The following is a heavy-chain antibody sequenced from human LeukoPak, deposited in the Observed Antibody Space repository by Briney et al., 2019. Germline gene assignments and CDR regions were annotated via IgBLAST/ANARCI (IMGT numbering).Heavy chain of an antibody. J-gene: IGHJ5*02. Sequence: ASVKVSCKASGYTFTGYYMHWVRQAPGQGLEWMGWINPNSGGTNYAQKFQGRVTMTRDTSISTAYMELSRLRSDDTAVYYCARAWDIVVVPAAKGWFDPWGQGTLVTVSS. CDR3: ARAWDIVVVPAAKGWFDP. V-gene: IGHV1-2*02. D-gene: IGHD2-2*01. CDR2: INPNSGGT. CDR1: GYTFTGYY.